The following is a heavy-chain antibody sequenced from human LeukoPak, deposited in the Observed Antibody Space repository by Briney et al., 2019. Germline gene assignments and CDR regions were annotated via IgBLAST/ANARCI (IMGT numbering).Heavy chain of an antibody. D-gene: IGHD3-10*01. V-gene: IGHV3-23*01. J-gene: IGHJ5*02. Sequence: GGSLRLSCAASGFTFSDCALSWVRQAPGKGLEWVSDINGSGDRTYYADSVKGRFTISRDNSENTLYLQMNSLRAEDTAVYYCAKAPRGILWFVEAWGQGALVTVSS. CDR1: GFTFSDCA. CDR2: INGSGDRT. CDR3: AKAPRGILWFVEA.